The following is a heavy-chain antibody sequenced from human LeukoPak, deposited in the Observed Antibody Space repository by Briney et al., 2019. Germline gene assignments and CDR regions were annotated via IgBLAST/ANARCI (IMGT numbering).Heavy chain of an antibody. CDR2: INHSGST. Sequence: SETLSLTCAVYGGSFSGYYWSWIRQPPGKGLEWIGEINHSGSTNYNPSLKSRVTISVDTSKNQFSLKLSSVTAVDTAVYYCATRYCSSTSCRPRTFDYWGQGTLVTVSS. CDR1: GGSFSGYY. J-gene: IGHJ4*02. CDR3: ATRYCSSTSCRPRTFDY. V-gene: IGHV4-34*01. D-gene: IGHD2-2*01.